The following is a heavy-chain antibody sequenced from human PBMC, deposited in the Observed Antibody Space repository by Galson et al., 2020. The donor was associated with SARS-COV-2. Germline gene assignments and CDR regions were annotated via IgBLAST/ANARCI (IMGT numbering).Heavy chain of an antibody. CDR2: IIPIFGTA. CDR3: ARGFDYYDSSGHLYYYGMDV. J-gene: IGHJ6*02. D-gene: IGHD3-22*01. V-gene: IGHV1-69*13. CDR1: GGTFSSYA. Sequence: SVKVPCKASGGTFSSYAISWVRQAPGQGLEWMGGIIPIFGTANYAQKFQGRVTITADESTSTAYMELSSLRSEDTAVYYCARGFDYYDSSGHLYYYGMDVWGQGTTVTVSS.